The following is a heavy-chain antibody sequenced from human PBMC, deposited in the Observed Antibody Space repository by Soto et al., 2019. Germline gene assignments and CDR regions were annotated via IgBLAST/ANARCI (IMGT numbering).Heavy chain of an antibody. CDR3: TTDSITGTTTASYYYMDV. CDR1: GFTFSNAW. J-gene: IGHJ6*03. V-gene: IGHV3-15*01. Sequence: GGSLRLSCAASGFTFSNAWMSWVRQAPGKGLEWVGRIKSKTDGGTKEYAAPVKGRFTISRDDSKNTLYMQMNSLKTEDTAVYYCTTDSITGTTTASYYYMDVWGKGTTVTVSS. CDR2: IKSKTDGGTK. D-gene: IGHD1-20*01.